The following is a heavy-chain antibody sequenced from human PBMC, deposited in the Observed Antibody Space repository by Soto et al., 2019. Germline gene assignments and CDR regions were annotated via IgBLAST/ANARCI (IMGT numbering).Heavy chain of an antibody. V-gene: IGHV4-30-4*01. CDR1: GGSISSGDYY. D-gene: IGHD4-17*01. CDR3: ASEGDYGGNFRFYAFDI. Sequence: QVQLQESGPGLVKPSQTLSLTCTVSGGSISSGDYYWSWIRQPPGKGLEWIGYIYYSGSTYYNPSLKRRVTRSVDTSKNPFSLKLSSVTAADTAVYYCASEGDYGGNFRFYAFDIWGQGTMVTVSS. J-gene: IGHJ3*02. CDR2: IYYSGST.